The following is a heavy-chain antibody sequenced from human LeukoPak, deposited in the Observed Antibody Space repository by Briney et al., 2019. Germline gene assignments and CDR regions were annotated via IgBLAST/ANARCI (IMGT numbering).Heavy chain of an antibody. V-gene: IGHV6-1*01. Sequence: SQTLSLTCAISGDNVSNNSAAWNWIRQSPSRGLEWLGRTYYRSKWYNDYAGSVKSRITINPDTSKNQFTLQLNSVTPEDTAVYYCARGSSGWGRLGMDVWGQGTTVTVSS. CDR3: ARGSSGWGRLGMDV. D-gene: IGHD6-19*01. J-gene: IGHJ6*02. CDR2: TYYRSKWYN. CDR1: GDNVSNNSAA.